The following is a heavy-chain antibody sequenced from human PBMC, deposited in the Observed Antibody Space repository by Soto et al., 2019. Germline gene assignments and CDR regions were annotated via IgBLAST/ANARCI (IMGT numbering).Heavy chain of an antibody. V-gene: IGHV1-69*13. D-gene: IGHD6-13*01. CDR2: IIPIFGTA. Sequence: SVKVPCKASGGTFSSYAISWVRQAPGQGLEWMGGIIPIFGTANYAQKFQGRVTITADESTSTAYMELSSLRSEDTAVYYCARDRIRVNSHFDYWGQGTLVTVSS. CDR3: ARDRIRVNSHFDY. CDR1: GGTFSSYA. J-gene: IGHJ4*02.